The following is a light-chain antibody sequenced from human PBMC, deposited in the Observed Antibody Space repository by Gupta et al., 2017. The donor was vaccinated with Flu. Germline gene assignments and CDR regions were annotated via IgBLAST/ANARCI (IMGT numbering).Light chain of an antibody. CDR1: ESVNTN. CDR3: QHNKNWHRWT. CDR2: GAS. Sequence: EVLMTQSPATLSVSPGERVTRSCRASESVNTNLAWYQQKPGQAPRLLIYGASTRDTGISARFCGSGSGVEXPLIISXRQSVDFAVYYCQHNKNWHRWTFGXGTKVEIK. J-gene: IGKJ1*01. V-gene: IGKV3-15*01.